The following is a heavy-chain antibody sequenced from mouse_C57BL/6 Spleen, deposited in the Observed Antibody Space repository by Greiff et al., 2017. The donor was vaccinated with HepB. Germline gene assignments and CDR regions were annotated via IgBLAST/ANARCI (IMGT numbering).Heavy chain of an antibody. Sequence: QVQLQQSGAELVMPGASVKLSCKASGYTFTSYWMHWVKQRPGQGLEWIGEIDPSDSYTNYNQKFKGKSTLTVDKSSSTAYMQLSSLTSEDSAVYYCARGYYGSSWGFAYWGQGTLVTVSA. CDR3: ARGYYGSSWGFAY. J-gene: IGHJ3*01. CDR2: IDPSDSYT. V-gene: IGHV1-69*01. D-gene: IGHD1-1*01. CDR1: GYTFTSYW.